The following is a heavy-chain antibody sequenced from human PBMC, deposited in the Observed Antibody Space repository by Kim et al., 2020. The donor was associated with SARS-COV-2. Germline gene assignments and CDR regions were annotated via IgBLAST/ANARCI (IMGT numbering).Heavy chain of an antibody. Sequence: GGSLRLSCVASGFTFSSYGMHWVRQAPGKGLEWVAVILYDGSNKYYADSVKGRFTISRDNSKNTLYLQMNSLRAEDTAVYYCAKDWYYYGSGSYYYHGMDVWRQGTTVTVS. CDR1: GFTFSSYG. D-gene: IGHD3-10*01. V-gene: IGHV3-30*18. CDR2: ILYDGSNK. CDR3: AKDWYYYGSGSYYYHGMDV. J-gene: IGHJ6*02.